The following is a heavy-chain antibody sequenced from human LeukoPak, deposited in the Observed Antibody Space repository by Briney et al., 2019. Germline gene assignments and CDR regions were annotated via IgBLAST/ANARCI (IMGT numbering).Heavy chain of an antibody. CDR3: ARGVVIAPQTFDY. D-gene: IGHD2-21*01. J-gene: IGHJ4*02. CDR2: IYYSGST. Sequence: SETLSLTCTVSGGSISSSSYYWGWIRQPPGKGLEYLGYIYYSGSTNYNPSLKSRVAISVDTSKNQFSLKLSSVTAADTAVYYCARGVVIAPQTFDYWGQGTLVTVSS. V-gene: IGHV4-61*05. CDR1: GGSISSSSYY.